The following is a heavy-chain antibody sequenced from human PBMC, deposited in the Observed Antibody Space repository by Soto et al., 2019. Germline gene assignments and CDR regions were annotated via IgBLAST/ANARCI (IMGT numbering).Heavy chain of an antibody. CDR1: GSIFSTYA. V-gene: IGHV3-30*18. Sequence: QGPLVESGGGVVQPGRSLRLSCVDSGSIFSTYAMHWVRQATGPGLAWVAGVSYDGGNKYYAESVEGRFTLSRDKSKSTLTLQMNSLSPEDTAVYFCAKIKRPVAGTDAFDTWGQGTMVIVSA. CDR2: VSYDGGNK. D-gene: IGHD6-19*01. CDR3: AKIKRPVAGTDAFDT. J-gene: IGHJ3*02.